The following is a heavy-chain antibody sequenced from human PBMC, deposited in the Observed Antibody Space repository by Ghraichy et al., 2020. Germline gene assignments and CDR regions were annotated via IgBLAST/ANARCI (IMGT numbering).Heavy chain of an antibody. CDR1: GGSFSSYC. D-gene: IGHD3-22*01. CDR2: ICDRGST. Sequence: SETLSLTCTVSGGSFSSYCWSWIRQSPGKGLEWIGYICDRGSTNYNPSLTSRVTISEDTSKDQFSLNLNSLTAADTAVYFCAGDKIDRAGSNGMDVWGQGTKVSVSS. V-gene: IGHV4-59*01. CDR3: AGDKIDRAGSNGMDV. J-gene: IGHJ6*02.